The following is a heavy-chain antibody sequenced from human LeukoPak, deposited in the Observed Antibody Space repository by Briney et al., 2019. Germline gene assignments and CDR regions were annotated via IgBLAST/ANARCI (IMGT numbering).Heavy chain of an antibody. CDR1: GFTFSSYW. CDR2: IKQDGSEK. Sequence: GGSLRLSWAASGFTFSSYWMSWVRQAPGKGLEWVANIKQDGSEKYYVDSVKGRFTISRDNAKNSLYLQMNSLRAEDTAVYYCARSPEDSSGWYFDYWGQGTLVTVSS. V-gene: IGHV3-7*01. J-gene: IGHJ4*02. D-gene: IGHD6-19*01. CDR3: ARSPEDSSGWYFDY.